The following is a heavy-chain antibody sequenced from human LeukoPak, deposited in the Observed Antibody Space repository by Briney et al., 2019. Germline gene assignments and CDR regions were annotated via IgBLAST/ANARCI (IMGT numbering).Heavy chain of an antibody. CDR2: IYNTGSS. D-gene: IGHD3-10*01. CDR1: GGSVSSDS. Sequence: PSETLSLTCTVSGGSVSSDSWNWIRQSPGKGLEWIGYIYNTGSSNHNPSLKNRVTISFDKSKSHLSLNLTSVTAADTAIYYCARQGKITLFRGAFWYFDLWGRGPLVIVPS. CDR3: ARQGKITLFRGAFWYFDL. V-gene: IGHV4-59*08. J-gene: IGHJ2*01.